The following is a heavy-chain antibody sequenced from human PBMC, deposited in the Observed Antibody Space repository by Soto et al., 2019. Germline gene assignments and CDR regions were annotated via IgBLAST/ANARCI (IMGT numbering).Heavy chain of an antibody. CDR3: AKVGSSDSYYYDSSGYYEDYY. J-gene: IGHJ4*02. CDR2: ISGSGGST. V-gene: IGHV3-23*01. Sequence: GGSLRLSCAASGFTFSSYAMSWVRQAPGKGLEWVSAISGSGGSTYYADSVKGRFTISRDNSKNTLYLQMNSLRAEDTAVYYCAKVGSSDSYYYDSSGYYEDYYLGQGTLVTVSS. D-gene: IGHD3-22*01. CDR1: GFTFSSYA.